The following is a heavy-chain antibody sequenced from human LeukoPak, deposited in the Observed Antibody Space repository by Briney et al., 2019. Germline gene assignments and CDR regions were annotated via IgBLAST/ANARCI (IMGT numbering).Heavy chain of an antibody. D-gene: IGHD2-2*01. Sequence: SETLSLTCAVYGGSCSGYYWSWIRQPPGKGLEWIGEINHSGSTNYNPSLKSRVTISVDTSKNQFSLKLSSVTAADTAVYYCARLPDIVVVPAAPDAFDIWGQGTMVTVSS. J-gene: IGHJ3*02. CDR3: ARLPDIVVVPAAPDAFDI. V-gene: IGHV4-34*01. CDR1: GGSCSGYY. CDR2: INHSGST.